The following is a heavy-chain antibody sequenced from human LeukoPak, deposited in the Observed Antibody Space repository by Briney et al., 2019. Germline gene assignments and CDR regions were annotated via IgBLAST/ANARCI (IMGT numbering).Heavy chain of an antibody. CDR2: IYYSGST. V-gene: IGHV4-31*03. Sequence: SETLSLTCTVSGGSISSGGYYWSWIRQHPGKGLEWIGYIYYSGSTYYNPSLKSRVTISVDTSKNQFSLKLSSVTAADTAVYYCARLRWGYSSGWYPLDYWGQGTLVTVSS. CDR3: ARLRWGYSSGWYPLDY. CDR1: GGSISSGGYY. J-gene: IGHJ4*02. D-gene: IGHD6-19*01.